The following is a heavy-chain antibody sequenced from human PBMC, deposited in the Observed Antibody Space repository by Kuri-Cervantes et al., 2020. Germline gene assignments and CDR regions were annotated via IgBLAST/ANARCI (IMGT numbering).Heavy chain of an antibody. J-gene: IGHJ4*02. CDR2: ISSNGGST. CDR1: GLTFSNYG. D-gene: IGHD3-10*01. V-gene: IGHV3-64*02. Sequence: GGSLRLSCVVSGLTFSNYGMHWVRQAPGRGLEYVSAISSNGGSTYYADSVKGRFTISRDNSKNTLYLQMGSLRAEDMAVYYCARDTRWFGELDYWGQGTLVTVSS. CDR3: ARDTRWFGELDY.